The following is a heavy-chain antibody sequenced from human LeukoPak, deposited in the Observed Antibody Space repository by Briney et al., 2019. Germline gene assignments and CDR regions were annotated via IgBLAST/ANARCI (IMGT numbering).Heavy chain of an antibody. CDR2: ISGTGGTT. V-gene: IGHV3-23*01. CDR1: GFTFSTYA. D-gene: IGHD6-19*01. CDR3: AKLRSSGWFDPCDQ. Sequence: SGGSLRLSCAASGFTFSTYAMSWVRQAPGKGREWVSGISGTGGTTYYADSVKGRFTISRDSSKDTVYLQMNSLRAEDTAVYYCAKLRSSGWFDPCDQWGQGTLVTVS. J-gene: IGHJ4*02.